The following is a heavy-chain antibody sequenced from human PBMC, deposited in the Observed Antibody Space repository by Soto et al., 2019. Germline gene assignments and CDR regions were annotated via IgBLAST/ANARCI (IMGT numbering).Heavy chain of an antibody. D-gene: IGHD2-15*01. CDR1: GYIFTAYS. V-gene: IGHV1-46*01. J-gene: IGHJ1*01. CDR3: AREENCSDGICYSEYFQR. Sequence: ASVKVSCKASGYIFTAYSMHWVRRAPGQGLEWMGVVNPSGGSTNYAQKFQGRITLTRDTSKNTVYMDLSSLTSEDTAVYYCAREENCSDGICYSEYFQRWGQGTLVTVSA. CDR2: VNPSGGST.